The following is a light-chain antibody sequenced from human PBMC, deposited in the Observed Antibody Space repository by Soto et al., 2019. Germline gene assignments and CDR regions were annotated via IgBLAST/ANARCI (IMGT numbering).Light chain of an antibody. V-gene: IGLV6-57*01. Sequence: NFMLTQPHSVSASPGKTVTISCTRSSGSIASNYVQWYQQRPGSSPTTVIYEDNQRPSGVPDRFSGSIDSSSNSASLTISGLKTEDEADYYCQSYDSSNHHGVFGGGTKLTVL. CDR2: EDN. J-gene: IGLJ3*02. CDR3: QSYDSSNHHGV. CDR1: SGSIASNY.